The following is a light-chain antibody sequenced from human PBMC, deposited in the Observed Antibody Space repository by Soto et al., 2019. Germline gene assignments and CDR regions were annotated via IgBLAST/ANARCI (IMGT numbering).Light chain of an antibody. Sequence: LTQPHSVSESPGKTVTISCTRSSGSIASNSVQWYQQRPGSAPTTVIYEDNQRPSGVPDRFSGSIDSSSNSASLTISGLKTEDEADYYFQSYVSSPLVVFGGWTHLTVL. CDR2: EDN. CDR1: SGSIASNS. J-gene: IGLJ2*01. V-gene: IGLV6-57*04. CDR3: QSYVSSPLVV.